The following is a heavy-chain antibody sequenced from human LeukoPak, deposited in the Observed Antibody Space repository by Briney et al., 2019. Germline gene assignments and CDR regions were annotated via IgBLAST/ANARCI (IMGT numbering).Heavy chain of an antibody. CDR1: GGSISSSNYY. CDR2: IYYSGNT. Sequence: ETLSLTCTVSGGSISSSNYYWAWIRQPPGKGLEWIGSIYYSGNTYYNPSLKSRVTISVDTSKNQFSLKLSSVTAADTAVYYCARGRIVVVPAAINWYFDLWGRGTLVTVSS. D-gene: IGHD2-2*01. CDR3: ARGRIVVVPAAINWYFDL. J-gene: IGHJ2*01. V-gene: IGHV4-39*07.